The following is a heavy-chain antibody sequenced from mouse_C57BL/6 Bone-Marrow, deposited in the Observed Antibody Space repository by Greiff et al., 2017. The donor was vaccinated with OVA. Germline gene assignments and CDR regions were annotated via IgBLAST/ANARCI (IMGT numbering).Heavy chain of an antibody. CDR3: ARYGYGAGPDFDY. J-gene: IGHJ2*01. CDR2: INPSNGGT. D-gene: IGHD2-2*01. V-gene: IGHV1-53*01. Sequence: QVQLQQPGTDLVQPGASVKLSCKASGYTFTSYWMHWVKQRPGQGLEWIGNINPSNGGTNYTEKFKSKATLTVDNSSSTAYMQLSSLTSEDSAVDYGARYGYGAGPDFDYWGQGTTLTVSS. CDR1: GYTFTSYW.